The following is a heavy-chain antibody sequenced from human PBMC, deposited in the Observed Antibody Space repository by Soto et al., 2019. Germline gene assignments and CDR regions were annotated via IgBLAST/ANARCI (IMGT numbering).Heavy chain of an antibody. CDR3: ARDPKVGATIGAFDI. V-gene: IGHV4-30-4*01. D-gene: IGHD1-26*01. J-gene: IGHJ3*02. Sequence: SETLSLTCTVSGGSISSGDYYWSWIRQPPGKGLEWIGYIYYSGSTYYNPSLKSRVTISVDTSKNHFSLKLSSVTAADTAVYYCARDPKVGATIGAFDIWGQGTMVTVSS. CDR2: IYYSGST. CDR1: GGSISSGDYY.